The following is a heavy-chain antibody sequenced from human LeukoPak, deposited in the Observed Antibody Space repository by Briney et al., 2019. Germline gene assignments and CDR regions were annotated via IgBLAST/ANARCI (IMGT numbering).Heavy chain of an antibody. Sequence: ASVKVSCKASGYTFTSYYMHWVRQAPGQGLEWMGGIIPIFGTANYAQKFQGRVTITADKSTSTAYMELSSLRSEDTAVYYCARAPASYGSGSPLGYWGQGTLVTVSS. CDR1: GYTFTSYY. CDR3: ARAPASYGSGSPLGY. V-gene: IGHV1-69*06. CDR2: IIPIFGTA. J-gene: IGHJ4*02. D-gene: IGHD3-10*01.